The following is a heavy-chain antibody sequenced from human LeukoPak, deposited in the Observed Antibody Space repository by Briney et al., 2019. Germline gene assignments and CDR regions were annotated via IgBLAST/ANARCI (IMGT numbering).Heavy chain of an antibody. Sequence: KPSETLSLTCTVSGDSISSSSYYWGWIRQPPGKGLEWIGSFSYSGSTFYNPSLRSRVTISVDTSKNQLSLKLSSVTAADTAVYYCGNYGSGSVTVDYWGQGTLVAVSS. D-gene: IGHD3-10*01. J-gene: IGHJ4*02. CDR3: GNYGSGSVTVDY. CDR1: GDSISSSSYY. CDR2: FSYSGST. V-gene: IGHV4-39*01.